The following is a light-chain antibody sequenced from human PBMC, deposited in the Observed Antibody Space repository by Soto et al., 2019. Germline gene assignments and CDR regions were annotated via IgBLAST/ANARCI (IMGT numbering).Light chain of an antibody. J-gene: IGKJ3*01. CDR3: QKYSSVPL. V-gene: IGKV1-27*01. CDR2: AAS. Sequence: DIQMTQSPSSLSASVGDRVTITCLASQGISNYIAWYQQKPGKAPKLLIYAASTLQSGVPSRFSGSGSGTEFTLTINSLQPEDVATYSCQKYSSVPLFGPGTKVDIQ. CDR1: QGISNY.